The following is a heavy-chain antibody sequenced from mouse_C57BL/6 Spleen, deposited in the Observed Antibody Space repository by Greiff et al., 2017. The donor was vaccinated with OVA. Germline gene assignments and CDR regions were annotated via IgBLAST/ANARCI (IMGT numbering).Heavy chain of an antibody. D-gene: IGHD2-10*01. V-gene: IGHV1-18*01. CDR2: INPNNGGT. J-gene: IGHJ3*01. Sequence: EVQLQQSGPELVKPGASVKIPCKASGYTFTDYNMDWVKQSHGKSLEWIGDINPNNGGTIYNQKFKGKATLTVDKSSSTAYLELRSLTSEDTAVYYCAIGSYYGNYLAWFAYWGQGTLVTVSA. CDR3: AIGSYYGNYLAWFAY. CDR1: GYTFTDYN.